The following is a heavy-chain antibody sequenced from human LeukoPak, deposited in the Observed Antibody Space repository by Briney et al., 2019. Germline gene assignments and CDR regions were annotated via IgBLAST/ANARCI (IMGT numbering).Heavy chain of an antibody. D-gene: IGHD5-24*01. CDR3: AKDGMATISYYFDY. J-gene: IGHJ4*02. CDR2: ISGSGGST. CDR1: GFTFSSYA. Sequence: GGFLRLSCAASGFTFSSYAMSWVRQAPGKGLEWVSAISGSGGSTYYADSVKGRFTISRDNSKNTLYLQMNSLGAEDTAVYYCAKDGMATISYYFDYWGQGTLVTVSS. V-gene: IGHV3-23*01.